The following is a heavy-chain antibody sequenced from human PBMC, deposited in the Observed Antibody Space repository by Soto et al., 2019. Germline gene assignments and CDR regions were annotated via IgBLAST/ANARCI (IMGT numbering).Heavy chain of an antibody. Sequence: EVQLVESGGDLVLPGRSLRLSCTASGFTFDAFAMHGVGQAPGKALAWVSGISWNSGSIGYADPVKGRFTISRDNAKKSLYLEMNSLKTEDTALYYCAKTAPPYDSQGYYPFDIWGQGTLVSVSS. CDR1: GFTFDAFA. J-gene: IGHJ3*02. D-gene: IGHD3-22*01. V-gene: IGHV3-9*01. CDR3: AKTAPPYDSQGYYPFDI. CDR2: ISWNSGSI.